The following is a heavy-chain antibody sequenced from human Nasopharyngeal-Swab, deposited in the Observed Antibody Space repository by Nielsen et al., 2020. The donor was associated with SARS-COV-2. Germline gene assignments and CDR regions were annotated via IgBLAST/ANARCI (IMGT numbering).Heavy chain of an antibody. CDR1: GYSFTSYW. J-gene: IGHJ5*02. CDR3: ARAYYYGSGSYYTQGGDWFDP. CDR2: IYPGDSDT. V-gene: IGHV5-51*01. Sequence: GEALKISCKVSGYSFTSYWIGWVRQMPGKGLEWMGIIYPGDSDTRYSPSFQGQVTISADKSISTAYLQWSSLKASDTAMYYCARAYYYGSGSYYTQGGDWFDPWGQGTLVTVSS. D-gene: IGHD3-10*01.